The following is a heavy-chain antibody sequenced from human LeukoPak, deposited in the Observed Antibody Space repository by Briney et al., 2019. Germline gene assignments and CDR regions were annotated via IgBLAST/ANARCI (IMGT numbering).Heavy chain of an antibody. CDR2: ISSGAKTI. CDR3: ARDLLFDY. J-gene: IGHJ4*02. D-gene: IGHD2-15*01. CDR1: GFTFSSYE. Sequence: GGSLRLSCAASGFTFSSYEMNWVRQAPGKGLEWVSSISSGAKTIYYADSVKGRFTISRDNAKNSLYLKMNSLRAEDTAVYYCARDLLFDYWGQGTLVTVSS. V-gene: IGHV3-48*03.